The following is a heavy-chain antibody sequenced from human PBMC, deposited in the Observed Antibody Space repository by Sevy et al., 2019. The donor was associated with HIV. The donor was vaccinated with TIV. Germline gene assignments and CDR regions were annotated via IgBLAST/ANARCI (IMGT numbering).Heavy chain of an antibody. D-gene: IGHD3-9*01. CDR1: GFTFSSYS. Sequence: GVSLRLSCAASGFTFSSYSMNWVRQAPGKGLEWVSYISSSSSTIYYADSVKGRFTISRDNAKNSLYLQMNSLRDEDTAVYYCARGSRKISSSAYDILTGEPHLRYWGQGTLVTVSS. V-gene: IGHV3-48*02. CDR2: ISSSSSTI. J-gene: IGHJ4*02. CDR3: ARGSRKISSSAYDILTGEPHLRY.